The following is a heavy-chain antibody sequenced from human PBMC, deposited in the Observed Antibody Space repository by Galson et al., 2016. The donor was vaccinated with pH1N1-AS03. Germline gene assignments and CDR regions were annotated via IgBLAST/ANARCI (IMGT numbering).Heavy chain of an antibody. Sequence: SVKVSCKASGYTFNNYAITWLRQAPGQGLEWMGWISGYNGKTKYAQKPQGRITITTDTSTTTAYMELTRLSSDDTAMYYCAREPNIVETSGVDYWGLGTLVTVSS. V-gene: IGHV1-18*01. CDR3: AREPNIVETSGVDY. D-gene: IGHD2/OR15-2a*01. CDR1: GYTFNNYA. J-gene: IGHJ4*02. CDR2: ISGYNGKT.